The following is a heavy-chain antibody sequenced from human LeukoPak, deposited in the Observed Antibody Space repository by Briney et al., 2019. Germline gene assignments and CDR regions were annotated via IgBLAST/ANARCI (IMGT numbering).Heavy chain of an antibody. CDR2: IYYSGST. D-gene: IGHD6-19*01. Sequence: SETLSLTCTVSGGSISSYYWSWIRQPPGKGLEWIGYIYYSGSTNYNPSLKSRVTISVDTSKNQFSLKLSSVTAADTAVYYCAREVLDSSGWGHDAFDIWGQGTMVTVSS. CDR3: AREVLDSSGWGHDAFDI. CDR1: GGSISSYY. J-gene: IGHJ3*02. V-gene: IGHV4-59*01.